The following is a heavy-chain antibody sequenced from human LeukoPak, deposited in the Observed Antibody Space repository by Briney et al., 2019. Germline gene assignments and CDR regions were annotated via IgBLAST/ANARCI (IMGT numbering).Heavy chain of an antibody. CDR1: EFSFSSSN. V-gene: IGHV3-48*04. Sequence: PGGSLRLSCAASEFSFSSSNMNWVRQAPGKGLEWISYISGSSSTIFYADSVKGRFIISRDNAKKSMYLQMNSLRADDTAVYYCVREVSGWRGGAFDLWGQGTMVTVSS. CDR2: ISGSSSTI. CDR3: VREVSGWRGGAFDL. J-gene: IGHJ3*01. D-gene: IGHD6-19*01.